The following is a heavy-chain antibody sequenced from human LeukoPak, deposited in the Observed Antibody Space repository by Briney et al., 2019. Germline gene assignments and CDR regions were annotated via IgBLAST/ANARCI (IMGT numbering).Heavy chain of an antibody. CDR1: GYSISRGYY. D-gene: IGHD5-18*01. CDR3: ARVGSTYGYAGGNYFDS. V-gene: IGHV4-38-2*02. CDR2: IYHSGTT. J-gene: IGHJ4*02. Sequence: SETLSLTCTVSGYSISRGYYWGWIRQPPGKGLECIGTIYHSGTTYYSPSLKTRVTISVDTSKNHFSLKLSSVTAADTAVYYCARVGSTYGYAGGNYFDSWGQGTLVTVSS.